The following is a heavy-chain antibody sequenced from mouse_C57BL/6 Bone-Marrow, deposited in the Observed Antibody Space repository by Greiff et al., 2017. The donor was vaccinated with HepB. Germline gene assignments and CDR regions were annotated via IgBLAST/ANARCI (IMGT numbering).Heavy chain of an antibody. V-gene: IGHV1-50*01. CDR2: IDPSDSYT. Sequence: QVQLQQPGAELVKPGASVKLSCKASGYTFTSYWMQWVKQRPGQGLEWIGEIDPSDSYTNYNQKFKGKATLTVDTSSSTAYMQLSSLTSEDSAVYYCAGGGYPLYYAMDYWGQGTSVTVSS. D-gene: IGHD2-14*01. CDR3: AGGGYPLYYAMDY. J-gene: IGHJ4*01. CDR1: GYTFTSYW.